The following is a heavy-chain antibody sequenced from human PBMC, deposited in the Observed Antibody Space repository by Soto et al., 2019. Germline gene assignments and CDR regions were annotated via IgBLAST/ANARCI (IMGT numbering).Heavy chain of an antibody. CDR2: IIPILGIA. CDR1: GGTFSSYT. D-gene: IGHD1-7*01. CDR3: ARTGKLDDRDYYYGMDV. V-gene: IGHV1-69*02. Sequence: QVQLVQSGAEVKKPGSSVKVSCKASGGTFSSYTISWVRQAPGQGLEWMGRIIPILGIANYAQKFQGRVTITADKSTSTAYMELSSLRSEDTAVYYCARTGKLDDRDYYYGMDVWGQGTTVTVSS. J-gene: IGHJ6*02.